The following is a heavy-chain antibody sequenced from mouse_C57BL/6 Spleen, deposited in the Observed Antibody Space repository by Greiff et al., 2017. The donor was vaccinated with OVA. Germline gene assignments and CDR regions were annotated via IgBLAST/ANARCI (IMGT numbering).Heavy chain of an antibody. D-gene: IGHD2-1*01. V-gene: IGHV5-15*04. CDR1: GFTFSDYG. CDR2: ISNLAYSI. J-gene: IGHJ4*01. CDR3: ARQSYGNYGRAMDY. Sequence: EVMLVESGGGLVQPGGSLKLSCAASGFTFSDYGMAWVRQAPRKGPEWVAFISNLAYSIYYAATVTGRFTISRENAKNTLYLEMSSLRSEDTAMYYCARQSYGNYGRAMDYWGQGTSVTVSS.